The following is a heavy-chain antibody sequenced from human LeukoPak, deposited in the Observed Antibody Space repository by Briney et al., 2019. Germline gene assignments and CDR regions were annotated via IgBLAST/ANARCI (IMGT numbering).Heavy chain of an antibody. J-gene: IGHJ4*02. D-gene: IGHD3-22*01. V-gene: IGHV1-69*04. CDR3: ASGPTWGSSGYEGY. CDR1: GGTFSSYA. CDR2: IIPILGIA. Sequence: SVKVSCKASGGTFSSYAISWVRQAPGQGLEWMGRIIPILGIANYAQKFQGRVTITADKSTSTAYMELSSLRSEDTAVYYCASGPTWGSSGYEGYWGQGTLVTVSS.